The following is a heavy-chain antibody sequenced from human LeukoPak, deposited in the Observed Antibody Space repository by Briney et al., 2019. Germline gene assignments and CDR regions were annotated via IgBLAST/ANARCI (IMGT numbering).Heavy chain of an antibody. CDR3: AKENHYGSRSYSYYFDY. CDR2: ISGSGGST. Sequence: GGSLRLSCAASGFTFSSYWMHWVRQAPGKGLEWVSAISGSGGSTYYADSVKGRFTISRDNSKNTLYLQMNSLRAEDTAVYYCAKENHYGSRSYSYYFDYWGQGTLVTVSS. D-gene: IGHD3-10*01. CDR1: GFTFSSYW. J-gene: IGHJ4*02. V-gene: IGHV3-23*01.